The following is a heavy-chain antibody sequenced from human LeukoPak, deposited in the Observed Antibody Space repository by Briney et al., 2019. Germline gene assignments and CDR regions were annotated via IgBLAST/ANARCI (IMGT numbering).Heavy chain of an antibody. V-gene: IGHV3-30-3*01. CDR1: GFTFSSYA. D-gene: IGHD1-26*01. J-gene: IGHJ4*02. Sequence: GGSLRLSCAASGFTFSSYAMHWVRQAPGKGLEWVAVISYDGSNKYYADSVKGRFTISRDNSKSTLYLQMNSLRAEDTAVYYCARAEWELLNFDYWGQGTLVTVSS. CDR3: ARAEWELLNFDY. CDR2: ISYDGSNK.